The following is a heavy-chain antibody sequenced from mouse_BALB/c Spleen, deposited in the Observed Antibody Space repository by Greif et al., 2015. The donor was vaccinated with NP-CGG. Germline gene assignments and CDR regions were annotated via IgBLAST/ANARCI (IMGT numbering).Heavy chain of an antibody. Sequence: EVKLMESGPGLVKPSQSLSLTCTVTGYSITSDYAWNWIRQFPGNKLEWMGYISYSGSTSYDPSLKSRISITRDTSKNQFFLQLNSVTTEDTATYYCARGDYDNYWYFDVWGAGTTVTVSS. V-gene: IGHV3-2*02. CDR1: GYSITSDYA. J-gene: IGHJ1*01. CDR2: ISYSGST. CDR3: ARGDYDNYWYFDV. D-gene: IGHD2-4*01.